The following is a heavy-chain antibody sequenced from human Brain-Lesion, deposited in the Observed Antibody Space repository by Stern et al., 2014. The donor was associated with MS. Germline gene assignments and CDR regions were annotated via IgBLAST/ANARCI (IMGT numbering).Heavy chain of an antibody. J-gene: IGHJ6*02. Sequence: QVQLVESGPGLVKPSQTLSLSCTVSGGSISSGGYYWSWIRQPAGKGLEWIGRIFNSGSTSYNPSLKSRVTISIDPSKNHFSLRLTPMTAADTAVYYCARGRVVPGFQYYATDVWGQGTTVIVSS. CDR2: IFNSGST. D-gene: IGHD2-2*01. CDR1: GGSISSGGYY. V-gene: IGHV4-61*02. CDR3: ARGRVVPGFQYYATDV.